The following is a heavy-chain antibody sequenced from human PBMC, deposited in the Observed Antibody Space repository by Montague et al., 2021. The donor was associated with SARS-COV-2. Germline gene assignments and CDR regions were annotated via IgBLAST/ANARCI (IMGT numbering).Heavy chain of an antibody. CDR1: GGSISSSHW. J-gene: IGHJ2*01. Sequence: SETLSLTCAVSGGSISSSHWWSWVRQPPGKGLEWIGEIYHSGSTNYNPSLKSRVTISIDKSKNQFSLKLSSVTAAETAVYYCAREFRTYGYGGQYWYFDLWGRGTLVTVSS. D-gene: IGHD3-10*01. CDR3: AREFRTYGYGGQYWYFDL. V-gene: IGHV4-4*02. CDR2: IYHSGST.